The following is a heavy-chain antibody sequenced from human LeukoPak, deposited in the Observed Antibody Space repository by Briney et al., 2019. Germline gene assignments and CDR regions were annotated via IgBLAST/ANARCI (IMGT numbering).Heavy chain of an antibody. V-gene: IGHV1-3*04. D-gene: IGHD5-18*01. CDR1: GYIFTSHS. Sequence: GASVKVSCKASGYIFTSHSMHWVRQAPGQRLEWMGWINTGNGNTKYSQKFQGRVTVTRDTSASTAYMELSSLRSEDTAVYYCARDGGEYSYGYNWFDPWGQGTLVTVSS. CDR3: ARDGGEYSYGYNWFDP. CDR2: INTGNGNT. J-gene: IGHJ5*02.